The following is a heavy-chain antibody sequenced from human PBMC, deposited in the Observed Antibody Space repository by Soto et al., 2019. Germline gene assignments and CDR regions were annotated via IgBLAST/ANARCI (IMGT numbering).Heavy chain of an antibody. CDR3: ARDWTAAYSFDY. J-gene: IGHJ4*02. V-gene: IGHV3-11*01. Sequence: VGSLRLSGAASGFTFSDYYMSWIRQAPGKGLEWVSYVSSSGSTIYYADSVKGRFTISRDNAKKSLYLQMNSLRAEDTAVYYCARDWTAAYSFDYWGQGTLVTVSS. D-gene: IGHD6-13*01. CDR1: GFTFSDYY. CDR2: VSSSGSTI.